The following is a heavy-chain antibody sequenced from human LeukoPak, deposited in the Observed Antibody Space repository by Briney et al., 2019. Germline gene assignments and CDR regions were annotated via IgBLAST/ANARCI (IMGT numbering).Heavy chain of an antibody. CDR3: AKDHYAITRYYFDY. CDR1: GFTFSSYG. CDR2: ISYDGSNK. V-gene: IGHV3-30*18. D-gene: IGHD3-10*01. J-gene: IGHJ4*02. Sequence: GRSLRLSCAASGFTFSSYGMHWVRQAPGKGLEWVAVISYDGSNKYYADSVKGRFTISRDNSKNTLYLQMNSLRAEDTAVYYCAKDHYAITRYYFDYWGQGTLVTVSS.